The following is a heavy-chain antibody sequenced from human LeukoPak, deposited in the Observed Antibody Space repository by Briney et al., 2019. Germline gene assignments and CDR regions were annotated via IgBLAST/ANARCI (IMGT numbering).Heavy chain of an antibody. CDR3: AREGAAYQYYFDP. J-gene: IGHJ4*01. CDR1: GFTFTSYW. D-gene: IGHD2-2*01. CDR2: MDGATSRT. Sequence: GGSLRLSCAASGFTFTSYWMHWVRQAPGKGLVWVARMDGATSRTSYVDSVNGRFTISRDNVNDILYLQMNSLTPEDTAVYYCAREGAAYQYYFDPWGQRAPVAVSS. V-gene: IGHV3-74*01.